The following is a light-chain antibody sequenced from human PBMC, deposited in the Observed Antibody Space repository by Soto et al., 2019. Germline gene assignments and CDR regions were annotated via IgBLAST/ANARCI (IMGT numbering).Light chain of an antibody. V-gene: IGKV3D-20*02. CDR2: DAS. CDR3: QRRGHWLLT. J-gene: IGKJ1*01. CDR1: QNINSRY. Sequence: EIVLTQSTGTLSLSPGERATLSCRASQNINSRYLAWYQQKSGQAPRLDIFDASNRSTGIPARYSGRGSGKDLTLTVSRLEPEDVAFYHCQRRGHWLLTFGQAIKVDI.